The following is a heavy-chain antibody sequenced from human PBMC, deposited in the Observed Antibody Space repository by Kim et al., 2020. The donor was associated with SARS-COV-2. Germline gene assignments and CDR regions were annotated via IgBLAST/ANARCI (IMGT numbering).Heavy chain of an antibody. J-gene: IGHJ4*02. D-gene: IGHD2-2*01. CDR1: GYTFTSYY. V-gene: IGHV1-46*01. CDR3: ARGSTIVVVPAAIAVFDY. Sequence: ASVKVSCKASGYTFTSYYMHWVRQAPGQGLEWMGIINPSGGSTSYAQKFQGRVTMTRDTSTSTVYMELSSLRSEDTAVYYCARGSTIVVVPAAIAVFDYWGQGTLVTVSS. CDR2: INPSGGST.